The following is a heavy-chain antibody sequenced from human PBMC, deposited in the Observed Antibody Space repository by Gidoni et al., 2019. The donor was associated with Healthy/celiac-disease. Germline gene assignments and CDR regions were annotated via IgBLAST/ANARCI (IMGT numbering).Heavy chain of an antibody. J-gene: IGHJ4*02. CDR1: GFTFSSYS. Sequence: EVQLVESGGGLVKPGGSLRLSCAASGFTFSSYSMNWVRQAPGKGLEWVSSISSSSSYIYYADSVKGRFTISRDNAKNSLYLQMNSLRAEDTAVYYCARVVVVNPPLEDYWGQGTLVTVSS. D-gene: IGHD2-15*01. CDR2: ISSSSSYI. V-gene: IGHV3-21*01. CDR3: ARVVVVNPPLEDY.